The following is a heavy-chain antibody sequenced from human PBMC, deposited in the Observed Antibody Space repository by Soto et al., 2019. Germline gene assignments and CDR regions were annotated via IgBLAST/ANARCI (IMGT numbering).Heavy chain of an antibody. D-gene: IGHD1-7*01. J-gene: IGHJ1*01. CDR3: ARETGENWTYEAH. CDR1: GAYIIDFS. V-gene: IGHV4-4*07. Sequence: SETLSLTCMVSGAYIIDFSWSWIRQPAGKGLEWIGRITINGNTQKNPSFKSRVTMSIDTSRNHFSLNLQSATAADTALYYCARETGENWTYEAHWGPGTLVTVSS. CDR2: ITINGNT.